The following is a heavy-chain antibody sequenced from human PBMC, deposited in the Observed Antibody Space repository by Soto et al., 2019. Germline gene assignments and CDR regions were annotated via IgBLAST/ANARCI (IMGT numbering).Heavy chain of an antibody. J-gene: IGHJ5*02. CDR3: AGGPDYGDYDA. V-gene: IGHV4-34*01. CDR1: VGSFNGYQ. D-gene: IGHD4-17*01. Sequence: SESLSLTCEVSVGSFNGYQWAWIRQSPEKGLEWIGEVSHTGDTNSKPSLMSRLTMSVDTSKNQFSLKLSSVTSADSAIYFCAGGPDYGDYDAWGQGTLVTVSS. CDR2: VSHTGDT.